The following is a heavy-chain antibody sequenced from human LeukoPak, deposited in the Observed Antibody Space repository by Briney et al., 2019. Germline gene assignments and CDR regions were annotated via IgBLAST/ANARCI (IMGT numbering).Heavy chain of an antibody. V-gene: IGHV1-69*04. D-gene: IGHD6-13*01. CDR2: IITILGIA. CDR3: ARSPPPRYSSISDY. Sequence: SVTVSCKASGGTFSSYAISWGRKAPGQGLEWMGRIITILGIANYAQKFQGRVTITADKSTSTAYMELSSLRSEDTAVYYCARSPPPRYSSISDYWGQGTLVTVSS. J-gene: IGHJ4*02. CDR1: GGTFSSYA.